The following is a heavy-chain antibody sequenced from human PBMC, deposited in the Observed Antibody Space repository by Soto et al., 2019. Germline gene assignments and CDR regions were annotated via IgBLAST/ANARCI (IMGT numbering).Heavy chain of an antibody. CDR3: ARAPVSYGMDV. CDR2: IYYGGTA. V-gene: IGHV4-31*03. J-gene: IGHJ6*02. D-gene: IGHD3-16*02. Sequence: SETLSLTCTVSGVSISTGGNYWSWIRQQPGKGLEWIGYIYYGGTAYYNPSLRSRLTISVKTSKNQFSLKLSSVTAADTAVYYCARAPVSYGMDVWGRGTTVTVSS. CDR1: GVSISTGGNY.